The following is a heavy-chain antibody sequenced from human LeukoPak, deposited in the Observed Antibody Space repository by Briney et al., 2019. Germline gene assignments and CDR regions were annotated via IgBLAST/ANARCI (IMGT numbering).Heavy chain of an antibody. D-gene: IGHD1-26*01. J-gene: IGHJ4*02. CDR3: ARDIREVGESHYFDY. Sequence: SETLSLTCTVSGFSITTYYWSWIRQSPGNGLEWIGQIHSSGSTTYNPSLKSRVTISADTSKNQFSLHLSSVTAADTAVYYCARDIREVGESHYFDYWGQGTLVTVTS. CDR2: IHSSGST. V-gene: IGHV4-59*01. CDR1: GFSITTYY.